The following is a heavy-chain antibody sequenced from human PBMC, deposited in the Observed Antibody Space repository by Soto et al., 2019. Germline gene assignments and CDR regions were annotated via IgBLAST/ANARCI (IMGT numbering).Heavy chain of an antibody. CDR3: ARGLTIFGVVMTYYYGMDV. J-gene: IGHJ6*02. V-gene: IGHV1-8*01. Sequence: QVQLVQSGAEVKKPGASVKVSCKASGYTFTSYDINWVRQATGQGLEWMGWMNPNSGNTGYAQKFQGRVTVTRNNAVSTAYMELGSTGAGDTAVYYCARGLTIFGVVMTYYYGMDVWGQGTTVTVSS. D-gene: IGHD3-3*01. CDR2: MNPNSGNT. CDR1: GYTFTSYD.